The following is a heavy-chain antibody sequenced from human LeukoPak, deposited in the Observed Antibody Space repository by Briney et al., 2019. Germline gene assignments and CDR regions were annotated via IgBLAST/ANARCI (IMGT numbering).Heavy chain of an antibody. J-gene: IGHJ6*02. CDR1: GFTFDDYG. Sequence: GGSLRLSCAASGFTFDDYGMSWVRQAPGKGLEWVSGINWNGGSTGYADSVKGRFTISRDNAKNSLYLQMNSLRAEDTALYHCASDRMGLNGMDVWGQGTTVTVSS. V-gene: IGHV3-20*01. CDR2: INWNGGST. CDR3: ASDRMGLNGMDV. D-gene: IGHD2-8*01.